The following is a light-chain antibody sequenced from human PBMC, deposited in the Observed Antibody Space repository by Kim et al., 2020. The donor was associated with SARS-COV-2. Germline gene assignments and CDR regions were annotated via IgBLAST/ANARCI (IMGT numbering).Light chain of an antibody. CDR2: GAS. V-gene: IGKV1-39*01. CDR3: QQSHSIPLT. Sequence: ASVGDRVTITCRASQSISRYLEWYQQKPGKAPKLLIYGASSLQSGVPSRFSGSGSATDFTLTISSLQPEDFATYYCQQSHSIPLTFGGGTKVDIK. CDR1: QSISRY. J-gene: IGKJ4*01.